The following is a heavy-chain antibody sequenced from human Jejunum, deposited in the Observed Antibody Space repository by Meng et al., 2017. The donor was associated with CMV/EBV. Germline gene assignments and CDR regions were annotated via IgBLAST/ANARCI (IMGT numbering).Heavy chain of an antibody. CDR2: MNSNSGNT. Sequence: KASGYTFINHDIHWFRQATGQGLEWMGWMNSNSGNTGYAQKFQGRVTMTRDTSTRTAYMELSSLRSDDTAVYYCARGAGSWGRDWFDPWGQGTLVTVSS. V-gene: IGHV1-8*01. D-gene: IGHD3-10*01. CDR3: ARGAGSWGRDWFDP. J-gene: IGHJ5*02. CDR1: GYTFINHD.